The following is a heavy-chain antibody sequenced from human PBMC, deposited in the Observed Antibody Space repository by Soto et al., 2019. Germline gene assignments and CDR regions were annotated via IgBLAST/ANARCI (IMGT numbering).Heavy chain of an antibody. D-gene: IGHD3-10*01. J-gene: IGHJ6*02. V-gene: IGHV5-51*01. CDR1: GYTFDNYW. Sequence: GESLKISCKGSGYTFDNYWIGWVRQMPGKGLEWMAIIYPGDSDRRYSPSFQGQVTISADQSISTAYLQWSSLKASDTANYYCVRYRSRDYYYGLDVWGHGTTVTVSS. CDR3: VRYRSRDYYYGLDV. CDR2: IYPGDSDR.